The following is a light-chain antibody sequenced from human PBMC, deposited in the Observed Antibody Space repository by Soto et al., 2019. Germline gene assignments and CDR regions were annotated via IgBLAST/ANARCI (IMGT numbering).Light chain of an antibody. CDR2: GAS. CDR1: QSVSSTY. V-gene: IGKV3-20*01. CDR3: QQYGTSFT. Sequence: EIVLTQSPGILSLSPGERATLSCRASQSVSSTYLAWYQQKPGQAPRLLIYGASSRATGIPDRFSGSGSGTDFTLTISRLEPEDFAVYYCQQYGTSFTFGPGTKVDIQ. J-gene: IGKJ3*01.